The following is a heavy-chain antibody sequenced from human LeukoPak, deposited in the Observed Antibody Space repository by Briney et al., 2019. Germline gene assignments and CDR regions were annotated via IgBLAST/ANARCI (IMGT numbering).Heavy chain of an antibody. CDR2: MNPNSGNT. CDR1: GYTFSNYD. D-gene: IGHD3-3*01. CDR3: ARDLYTIFGVLIQVFDI. V-gene: IGHV1-8*03. J-gene: IGHJ3*02. Sequence: ASVKVSCKASGYTFSNYDINWVRQATGQGLEWMGWMNPNSGNTGYAQKFQGRVTITRNTSISTAYMELSSLRSDDTAVYYCARDLYTIFGVLIQVFDIWGQGTMVTVSS.